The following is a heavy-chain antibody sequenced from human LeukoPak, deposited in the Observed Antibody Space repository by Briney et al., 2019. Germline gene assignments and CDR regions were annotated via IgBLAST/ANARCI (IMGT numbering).Heavy chain of an antibody. CDR3: ARDRLRGYGGVDY. CDR2: ISSSGSTI. V-gene: IGHV3-11*04. CDR1: GFTFSSYW. Sequence: GGSLRLSRAASGFTFSSYWMSWIRQAPGKGLEWVSYISSSGSTIYYADSVKGRFTISRDNAKNSLYLQMNSLRAEDTAVYYCARDRLRGYGGVDYWGQGTLVTVSS. D-gene: IGHD1-26*01. J-gene: IGHJ4*02.